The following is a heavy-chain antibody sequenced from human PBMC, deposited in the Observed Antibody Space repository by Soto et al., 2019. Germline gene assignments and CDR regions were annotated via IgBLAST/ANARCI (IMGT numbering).Heavy chain of an antibody. J-gene: IGHJ6*02. CDR3: ARDTGTAMIHYYGMDV. D-gene: IGHD5-18*01. Sequence: SETLSRTCTVSGGSISSGGYYWSCIRQHPGKGLEWIGYIYYSGSTYYNPSLKSRVTISVDTSKNQFSLKLSSVTAADTAVYYCARDTGTAMIHYYGMDVWGQRTTVTVSS. CDR1: GGSISSGGYY. V-gene: IGHV4-31*03. CDR2: IYYSGST.